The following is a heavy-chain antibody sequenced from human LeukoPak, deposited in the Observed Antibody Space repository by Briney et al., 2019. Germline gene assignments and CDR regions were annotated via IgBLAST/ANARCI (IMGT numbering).Heavy chain of an antibody. CDR2: INHSGST. D-gene: IGHD6-13*01. J-gene: IGHJ4*02. CDR3: ARGSGSSWYV. CDR1: GGSISSYY. V-gene: IGHV4-34*01. Sequence: SETLSLTCTVSGGSISSYYWSWIRQPPGKGLEWIGEINHSGSTNYNPSLKSRVTISVDTSKNQFSLKLSSVTAADTAVYYCARGSGSSWYVWGQGTLVTVSS.